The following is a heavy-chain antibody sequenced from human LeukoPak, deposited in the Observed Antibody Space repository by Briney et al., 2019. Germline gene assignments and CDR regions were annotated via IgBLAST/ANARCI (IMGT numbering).Heavy chain of an antibody. D-gene: IGHD2-15*01. CDR1: GGSFSGYY. J-gene: IGHJ6*03. V-gene: IGHV4-34*01. CDR3: ARARDLVVVGYYIDV. CDR2: INHSGST. Sequence: PSETLSLTCAVYGGSFSGYYWSWIRQPPGKGLEWIGEINHSGSTNYNPSLKSRVTISVDTSKNQFSLKLSSVTAADTAVYYCARARDLVVVGYYIDVWGKGTTVTVSS.